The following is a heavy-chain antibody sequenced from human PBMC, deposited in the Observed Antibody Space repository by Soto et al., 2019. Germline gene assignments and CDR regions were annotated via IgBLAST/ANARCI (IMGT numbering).Heavy chain of an antibody. D-gene: IGHD2-15*01. J-gene: IGHJ4*02. Sequence: GGSLRLSCAASGFTFSTYWMNWVRQAPGKGLEWVANIKQDGGEKYYVDSVKGRFTISRDNAKSSLYLQMNSLRAGDTAVYYCARDRGYCSGGTCYTVLDYWGQGTLVTVS. CDR3: ARDRGYCSGGTCYTVLDY. CDR2: IKQDGGEK. CDR1: GFTFSTYW. V-gene: IGHV3-7*01.